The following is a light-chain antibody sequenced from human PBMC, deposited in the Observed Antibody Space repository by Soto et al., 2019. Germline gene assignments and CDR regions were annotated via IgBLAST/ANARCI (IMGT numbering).Light chain of an antibody. V-gene: IGKV1-39*01. Sequence: EIQRTQCPSSLCAYVGDRVTITCRASQSISSYLNWYQQKPGKAPKLLIYAASSLQSAVPSRFSGSGSGTDFTLTISSLQSEDFAVYYCQQYNKWPLTFGQGTNADIK. CDR1: QSISSY. CDR2: AAS. CDR3: QQYNKWPLT. J-gene: IGKJ1*01.